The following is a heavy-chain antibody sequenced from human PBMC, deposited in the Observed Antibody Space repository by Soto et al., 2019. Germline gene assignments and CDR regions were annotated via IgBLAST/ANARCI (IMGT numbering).Heavy chain of an antibody. V-gene: IGHV4-30-4*01. CDR3: ARALPDYDFWSGSQTLEYFEY. Sequence: SETLSLTCTVSGGSISSGDYYWSWIRQPPGKGLEWIGYIYYSGSTYYNPSLKSRVTISVDTSKNQFSLKLSSVTAADTAVYYCARALPDYDFWSGSQTLEYFEYWGQGTLVTVSS. CDR2: IYYSGST. J-gene: IGHJ4*02. D-gene: IGHD3-3*01. CDR1: GGSISSGDYY.